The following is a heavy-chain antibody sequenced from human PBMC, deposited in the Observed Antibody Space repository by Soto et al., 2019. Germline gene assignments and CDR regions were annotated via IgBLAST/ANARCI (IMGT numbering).Heavy chain of an antibody. CDR1: GFTISNSA. Sequence: QSGGSLRLSCAASGFTISNSAATWVRQAPGKGLEWVSTISGSGTTYYADSVKGRFTISRDNSNNTLCLQLHSLRAEDSALYYCARYYYVATGYHYAFEYWGRGTLVTVSS. J-gene: IGHJ4*02. V-gene: IGHV3-23*01. CDR2: ISGSGTT. CDR3: ARYYYVATGYHYAFEY. D-gene: IGHD3-22*01.